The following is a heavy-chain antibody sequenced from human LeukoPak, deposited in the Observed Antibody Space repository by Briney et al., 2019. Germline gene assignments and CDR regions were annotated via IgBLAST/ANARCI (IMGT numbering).Heavy chain of an antibody. V-gene: IGHV3-74*01. CDR1: GFTFSSYW. CDR2: INTDVSST. D-gene: IGHD6-6*01. J-gene: IGHJ4*02. CDR3: ARDMYSSSSGTPFFDY. Sequence: GGSLRLSCAASGFTFSSYWMHWVRQAPGKGLVWVSRINTDVSSTSYADSVKGRFTISRDNAKNTLYLQMNSLRAEDTAVYYCARDMYSSSSGTPFFDYWGQGTLVTVSS.